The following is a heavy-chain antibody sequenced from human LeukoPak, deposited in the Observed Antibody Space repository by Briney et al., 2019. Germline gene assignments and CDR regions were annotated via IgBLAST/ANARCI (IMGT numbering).Heavy chain of an antibody. CDR3: ARSQASGTYSGGY. V-gene: IGHV4-59*08. J-gene: IGHJ4*02. CDR2: IYNGGST. Sequence: NPSETLSLTCSVSGASISSYYWSWIRQPPGKGLEWIGYIYNGGSTYHNPSLKSRVTISMDTSKNQFYLKLTSVTAADPAVYYCARSQASGTYSGGYWGQGTLVTVSS. CDR1: GASISSYY. D-gene: IGHD3-10*01.